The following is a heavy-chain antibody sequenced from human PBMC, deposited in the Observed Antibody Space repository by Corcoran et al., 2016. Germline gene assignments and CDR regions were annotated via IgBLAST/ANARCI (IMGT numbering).Heavy chain of an antibody. CDR3: AKDSSCYYYGTFMDV. D-gene: IGHD3-22*01. V-gene: IGHV3-30*18. CDR1: GFTFSSYG. CDR2: ISYDGSNK. J-gene: IGHJ6*02. Sequence: QVQLVESGGGVVQPGRSLRLSCAASGFTFSSYGMHWDRQAPGKGLEWVAVISYDGSNKYYADSVKGRFTISRDNSKNTLYLQMNSLRAEDTAVYYCAKDSSCYYYGTFMDVWGQGTTVTVSS.